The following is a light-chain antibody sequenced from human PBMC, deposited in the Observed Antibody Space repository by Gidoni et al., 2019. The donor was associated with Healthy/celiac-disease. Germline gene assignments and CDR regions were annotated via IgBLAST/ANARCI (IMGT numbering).Light chain of an antibody. V-gene: IGKV3-15*01. CDR3: QQYNNWPYT. Sequence: QSPATLSVSPGERATLSCRASQSVSSNLAWYQQKPGQAPRLLIYGASTRATGIPARFSGSGSGTEFTLTISSLQSEDFAVYYCQQYNNWPYTFGQGTKLEIK. J-gene: IGKJ2*01. CDR2: GAS. CDR1: QSVSSN.